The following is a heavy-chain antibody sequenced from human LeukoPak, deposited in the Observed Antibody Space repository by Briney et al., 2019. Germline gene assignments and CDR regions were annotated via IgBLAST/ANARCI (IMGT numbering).Heavy chain of an antibody. Sequence: GASVKVSFKASGYTFTGYYVHWVRQAPGQGREWMGWINPNSGGTNYAQNFQGRVTMTRDTSISTAYMELSRLRSDDTAVYYCARGFNYGKFDYWGQGTLVTVSS. J-gene: IGHJ4*02. V-gene: IGHV1-2*02. D-gene: IGHD3-16*01. CDR2: INPNSGGT. CDR1: GYTFTGYY. CDR3: ARGFNYGKFDY.